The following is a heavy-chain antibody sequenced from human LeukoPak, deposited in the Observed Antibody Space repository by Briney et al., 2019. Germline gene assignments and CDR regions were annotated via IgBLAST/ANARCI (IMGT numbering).Heavy chain of an antibody. J-gene: IGHJ6*02. CDR2: IIPILGIA. CDR3: ARAGIVVAFLGYYGMGV. CDR1: GGTFSSYA. V-gene: IGHV1-69*04. Sequence: SVKVSCKASGGTFSSYAISWVRQAPGQGLEWMGRIIPILGIANYAQKFQGRVTITADKSTSTAYMELSSLRSEDTAVYYCARAGIVVAFLGYYGMGVWGQGTTVTVSS. D-gene: IGHD3-22*01.